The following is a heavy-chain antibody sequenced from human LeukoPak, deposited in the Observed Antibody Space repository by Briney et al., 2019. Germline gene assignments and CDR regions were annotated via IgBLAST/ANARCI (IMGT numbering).Heavy chain of an antibody. V-gene: IGHV4-34*01. CDR3: ARESRMDV. D-gene: IGHD2-2*01. Sequence: PSETLSLTCAVYGESFSGYSWNWIRQPPGKGPEWIGEINHSGSTNYNPSLKSRVTISVDTSKNQFSLKLSSVTAADTAVYYCARESRMDVWGKGTTVTVSS. CDR2: INHSGST. CDR1: GESFSGYS. J-gene: IGHJ6*04.